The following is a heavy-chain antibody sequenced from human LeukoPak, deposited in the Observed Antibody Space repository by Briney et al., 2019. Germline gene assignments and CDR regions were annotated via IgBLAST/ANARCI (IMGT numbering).Heavy chain of an antibody. D-gene: IGHD3-22*01. Sequence: GGSLRLSCAASGFTFSSYSMNWVCQAPGKGLEWISYISSSSSTIYSADSVKGRFTISRDNAKNSLYLQMNSLRDKDTAVYYCARRGYGSSGYTNWFDPWGQGTLVTASS. CDR1: GFTFSSYS. CDR2: ISSSSSTI. V-gene: IGHV3-48*02. J-gene: IGHJ5*02. CDR3: ARRGYGSSGYTNWFDP.